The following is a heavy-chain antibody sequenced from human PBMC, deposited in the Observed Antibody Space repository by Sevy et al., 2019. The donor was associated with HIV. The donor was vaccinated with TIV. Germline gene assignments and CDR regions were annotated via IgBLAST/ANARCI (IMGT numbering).Heavy chain of an antibody. CDR1: GFSVSISY. CDR3: ARERGDGYNYYS. J-gene: IGHJ4*02. CDR2: IYGGGGT. V-gene: IGHV3-53*01. Sequence: GGSLRLSCAASGFSVSISYMSLVRQAPGRGLECVSVIYGGGGTYHADSVKGRFTISRDNSKNTMYLQMISLRAEDTAVYYCARERGDGYNYYSWGQGTLVTVSS. D-gene: IGHD5-12*01.